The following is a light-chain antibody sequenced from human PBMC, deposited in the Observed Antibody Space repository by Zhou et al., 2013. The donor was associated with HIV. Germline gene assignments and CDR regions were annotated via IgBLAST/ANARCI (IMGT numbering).Light chain of an antibody. CDR1: QSVSSSY. Sequence: EIVMTQSPATVSLSPGERATLSCRASQSVSSSYLAWYQQKPGQAPRLLIYGASSRATGIPDRFSGSGSGTDFTLTISRLEPEDFAVYYCQQYDSSPLYTFGQGTKLEIK. CDR2: GAS. J-gene: IGKJ2*01. CDR3: QQYDSSPLYT. V-gene: IGKV3-20*01.